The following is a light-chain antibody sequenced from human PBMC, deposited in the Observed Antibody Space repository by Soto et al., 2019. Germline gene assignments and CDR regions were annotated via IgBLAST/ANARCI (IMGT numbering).Light chain of an antibody. J-gene: IGKJ1*01. CDR3: QQYGGSPKT. CDR2: VAS. CDR1: QSVSNY. Sequence: EIVLTQSPGTLSLSPGERATLSCRASQSVSNYLAWYQQKPGQAPRLLIYVASSRATGIPDRFSGSGSGTDFTLTISRLEPEDFAVYYCQQYGGSPKTFGQGTKVDIK. V-gene: IGKV3-20*01.